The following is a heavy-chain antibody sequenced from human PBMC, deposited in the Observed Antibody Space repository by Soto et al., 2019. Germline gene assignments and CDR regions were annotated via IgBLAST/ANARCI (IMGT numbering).Heavy chain of an antibody. CDR1: GFTFSSYA. CDR2: ISGSGGTT. J-gene: IGHJ3*02. Sequence: EVQLLESGGGLVQPGGSLRLSCAASGFTFSSYAMSWVRQAPGKGLEWVSAISGSGGTTYYADSVKGRFTFSRDNSKNTLYLQMNSLRAEDTAVYYCATTAKGWFSAFDIWGQGTMVTVSS. D-gene: IGHD6-19*01. CDR3: ATTAKGWFSAFDI. V-gene: IGHV3-23*01.